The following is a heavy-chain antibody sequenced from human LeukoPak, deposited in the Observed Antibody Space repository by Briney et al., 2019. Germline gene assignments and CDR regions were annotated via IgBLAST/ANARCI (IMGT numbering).Heavy chain of an antibody. CDR1: GFTFSSYW. CDR2: MKQDGREK. Sequence: GGSLRLSCVGSGFTFSSYWMSWARQVPGKGLEWVANMKQDGREKHYVDSVKGRFTISRDNAKNSVYLQMNSLRAEDTAVYYCAREFRGSGGWTPFGHWGQGTPVTASS. V-gene: IGHV3-7*03. CDR3: AREFRGSGGWTPFGH. D-gene: IGHD6-19*01. J-gene: IGHJ4*02.